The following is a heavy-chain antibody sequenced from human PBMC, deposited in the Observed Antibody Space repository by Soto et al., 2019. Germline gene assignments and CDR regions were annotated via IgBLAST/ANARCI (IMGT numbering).Heavy chain of an antibody. CDR1: GVSISSSQW. CDR2: FYHNERT. J-gene: IGHJ6*02. V-gene: IGHV4-4*02. CDR3: GRTKDYFYGVDV. Sequence: QVQLQESGPGLVKPSGTLSLTCAVSGVSISSSQWWSWFGQPPGKGLEGIGEFYHNERTNYNPSLKSRLTMSLDKSKNQVSLKLSSVTAADTATYYCGRTKDYFYGVDVWGQGTTVTVSS.